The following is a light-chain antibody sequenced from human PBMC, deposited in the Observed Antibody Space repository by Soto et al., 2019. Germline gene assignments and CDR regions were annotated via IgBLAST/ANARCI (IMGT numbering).Light chain of an antibody. V-gene: IGLV4-69*01. CDR3: QTWDTGIVV. Sequence: QLVLTQSPSASASLGASVKLTCTLSSGHGNYVIAWHQQQPEKGPRYLMQVKSDGSHTKGDGIPDRFSGSSSGAERYLAISSLQSEDEADYFCQTWDTGIVVFGGGTKLNVL. CDR2: VKSDGSH. J-gene: IGLJ2*01. CDR1: SGHGNYV.